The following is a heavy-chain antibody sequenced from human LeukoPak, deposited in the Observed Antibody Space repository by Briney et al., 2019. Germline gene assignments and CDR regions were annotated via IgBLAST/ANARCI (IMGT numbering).Heavy chain of an antibody. Sequence: PGRSLRLSCAASGFTFSSYDMHWVRQAPGKGLEWVAVISYDGSNKYYADSVKGRFTISRDNPKNTLYLQMNSLRAEDTAVYYCAKDRYSYGDFDYWGQGTLVTVSS. D-gene: IGHD5-18*01. V-gene: IGHV3-30*18. J-gene: IGHJ4*02. CDR1: GFTFSSYD. CDR2: ISYDGSNK. CDR3: AKDRYSYGDFDY.